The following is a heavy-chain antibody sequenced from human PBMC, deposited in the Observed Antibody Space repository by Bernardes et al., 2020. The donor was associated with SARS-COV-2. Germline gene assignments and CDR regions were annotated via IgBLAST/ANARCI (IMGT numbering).Heavy chain of an antibody. V-gene: IGHV1-18*01. CDR2: ISAYYGTT. CDR1: GYTFSRNG. J-gene: IGHJ5*02. Sequence: ASVKVSCEAVGYTFSRNGSRWVRETPGHGREGMGGISAYYGTTDYAEKFQGRVTMTTDTSTSTAYMELRSLRSDDTDVYFGATGVEYRYGLGCFDPWGQGTLIIVYS. D-gene: IGHD5-18*01. CDR3: ATGVEYRYGLGCFDP.